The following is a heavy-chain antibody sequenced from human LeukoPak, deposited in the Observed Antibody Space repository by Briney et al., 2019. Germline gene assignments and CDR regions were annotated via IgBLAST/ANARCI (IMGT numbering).Heavy chain of an antibody. Sequence: SETLSLTXTVSGASISSYYWSWIGQPPGKGLEWIGYISYSGSTNYNPSLKSRVTISVDTSKNHFSLKLSSVTAADTAVYYCARAGGRDGYNFDYWGQGTLVTVSS. CDR3: ARAGGRDGYNFDY. CDR1: GASISSYY. CDR2: ISYSGST. V-gene: IGHV4-59*01. D-gene: IGHD5-24*01. J-gene: IGHJ4*02.